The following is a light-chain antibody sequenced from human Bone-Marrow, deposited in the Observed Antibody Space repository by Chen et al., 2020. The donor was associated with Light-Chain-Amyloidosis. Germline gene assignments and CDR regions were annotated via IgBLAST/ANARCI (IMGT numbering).Light chain of an antibody. Sequence: EIVLTQSPGTLSLSPGERATLSCRASQSVGSTYLAWYQQKPGQAPSLLIYGASNRATGIPDRFSGSGSGTDFILTISRLEPEDFAMYYCQQDGSSPPITFGQGTRLEIK. CDR2: GAS. J-gene: IGKJ5*01. CDR1: QSVGSTY. V-gene: IGKV3-20*01. CDR3: QQDGSSPPIT.